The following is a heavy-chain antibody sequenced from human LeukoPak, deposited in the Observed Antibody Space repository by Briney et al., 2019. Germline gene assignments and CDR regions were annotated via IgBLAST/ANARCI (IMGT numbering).Heavy chain of an antibody. CDR3: ARDYGDYEYDKENWFDP. Sequence: ASVKVSCKASGYTFTDYYIHWVRQAPGQGLEYMGWISPNSGGTNYPQKFQGRVTMTRDTSINTAYMELSSLTSDDTAVYYCARDYGDYEYDKENWFDPWGQGTLVTVSS. D-gene: IGHD4-17*01. CDR1: GYTFTDYY. J-gene: IGHJ5*02. CDR2: ISPNSGGT. V-gene: IGHV1-2*02.